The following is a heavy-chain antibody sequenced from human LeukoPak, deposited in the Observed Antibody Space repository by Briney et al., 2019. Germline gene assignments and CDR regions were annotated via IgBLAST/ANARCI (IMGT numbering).Heavy chain of an antibody. CDR1: GFTFSNAW. CDR2: IKSKTDGGTT. J-gene: IGHJ4*02. D-gene: IGHD3-22*01. V-gene: IGHV3-15*01. CDR3: TTVAHYDRSGYTKPDY. Sequence: PGGSLRLPCAASGFTFSNAWISWVRQAPGKGLEWVGRIKSKTDGGTTDYAAPMKVRFTVSRDDSKNTLYLQMNSLTTEDTAVYYCTTVAHYDRSGYTKPDYWGQGTLVTVSS.